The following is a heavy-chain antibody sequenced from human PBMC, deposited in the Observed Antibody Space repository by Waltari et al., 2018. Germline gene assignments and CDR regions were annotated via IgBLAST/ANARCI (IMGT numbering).Heavy chain of an antibody. D-gene: IGHD3-10*01. CDR2: INHSGST. Sequence: QVQLQQWGAGLLKPSETLSLTCAVYGGSFSGYYWSWIRQPPGKGLEWIGEINHSGSTNYNPSLKSRGTISVDTSKNQFSLKLSSVTAADTAVYYCARGYYYGSGSYLYWGQGTLVTVSS. J-gene: IGHJ4*02. V-gene: IGHV4-34*01. CDR3: ARGYYYGSGSYLY. CDR1: GGSFSGYY.